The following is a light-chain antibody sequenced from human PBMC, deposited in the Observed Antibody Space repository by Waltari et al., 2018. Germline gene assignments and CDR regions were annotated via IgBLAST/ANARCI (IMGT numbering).Light chain of an antibody. CDR1: TSNIGAGHV. V-gene: IGLV1-40*01. CDR3: QSFDNMLSGGVV. Sequence: QSVLTQPPSVSGTPGQRVTISCSGSTSNIGAGHVVHWYQPLPGTAPKLLIYGNNNRPSGVPDRFSGSKSGTSASLAITGLQADDEADYFCQSFDNMLSGGVVFGGGTKLAVL. CDR2: GNN. J-gene: IGLJ2*01.